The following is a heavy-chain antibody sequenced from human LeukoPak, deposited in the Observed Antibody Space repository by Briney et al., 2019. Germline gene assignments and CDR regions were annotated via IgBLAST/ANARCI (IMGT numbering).Heavy chain of an antibody. V-gene: IGHV3-23*01. D-gene: IGHD2-8*02. Sequence: GGSLRLSCAASGFTLSTFAMIWVRQPPGKGLEWVSSIFPSGGEIHYADSVRGRFTISRDNSKSTLSLQMNSLRAEDTAIYCCATYRQVLLPFESWGQGTLVTVSS. CDR2: IFPSGGEI. J-gene: IGHJ4*02. CDR3: ATYRQVLLPFES. CDR1: GFTLSTFA.